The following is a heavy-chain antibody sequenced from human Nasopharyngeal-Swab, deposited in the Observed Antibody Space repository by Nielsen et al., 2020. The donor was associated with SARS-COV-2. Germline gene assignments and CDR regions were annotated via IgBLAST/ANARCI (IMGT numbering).Heavy chain of an antibody. CDR3: ARQGVFVPAYFHQYYMDV. D-gene: IGHD3-16*02. CDR2: IKQDGSEK. J-gene: IGHJ6*03. Sequence: GKSLKISCAASGFSFSTYWMTWVRQAPGKGPEWVANIKQDGSEKYYVDSVKGRFTVSRDNPKNLLYLQVNSLRAEDTAVYYCARQGVFVPAYFHQYYMDVWGKGTTVTVSS. CDR1: GFSFSTYW. V-gene: IGHV3-7*03.